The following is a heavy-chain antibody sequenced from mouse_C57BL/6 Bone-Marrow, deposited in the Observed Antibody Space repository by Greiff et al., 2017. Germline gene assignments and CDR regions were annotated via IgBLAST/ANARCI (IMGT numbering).Heavy chain of an antibody. J-gene: IGHJ2*01. CDR3: ARERVYWDY. V-gene: IGHV5-4*01. CDR2: ISDGGSYT. CDR1: GFTFSSYA. Sequence: EVQRVESGGGLVKPGGSLKLSCAASGFTFSSYAMSWVRQTPEKRLEWVATISDGGSYTYYPDNVKGRFTISRDNAKNNLYLQMSHLKSEDTAMYYCARERVYWDYWGQGTTLTVSS.